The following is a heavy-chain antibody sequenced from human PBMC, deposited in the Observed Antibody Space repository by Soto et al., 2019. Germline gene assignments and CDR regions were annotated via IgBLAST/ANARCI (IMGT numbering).Heavy chain of an antibody. CDR1: GGTFSSYA. Sequence: QVQLVQSGAEVKKPGSSVKVSCKASGGTFSSYAVSWVRQAPGQGLEWMGGVIPIFGTANYAQKFQGRVTITADESTSTAYMELSSLGSEDTAVYYCARTDYSNRYRPPYYYYGMDVWGQGTTVTVSS. CDR2: VIPIFGTA. J-gene: IGHJ6*02. D-gene: IGHD4-4*01. CDR3: ARTDYSNRYRPPYYYYGMDV. V-gene: IGHV1-69*01.